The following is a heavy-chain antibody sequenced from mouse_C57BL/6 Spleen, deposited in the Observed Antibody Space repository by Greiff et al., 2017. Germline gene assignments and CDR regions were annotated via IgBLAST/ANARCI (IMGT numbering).Heavy chain of an antibody. CDR3: ARDIVTPRWYFDG. CDR2: MEPNSGGT. Sequence: VQLQQPGAELVKPGASVKLSCKASGYTFTSYWMHWVKQRPGRGLEWIGRMEPNSGGTKYNEKFKSKATLTVDKPSSTAYMHISSLTSEDSAVYYCARDIVTPRWYFDGWGTGTTVTVSS. J-gene: IGHJ1*03. V-gene: IGHV1-72*01. D-gene: IGHD2-5*01. CDR1: GYTFTSYW.